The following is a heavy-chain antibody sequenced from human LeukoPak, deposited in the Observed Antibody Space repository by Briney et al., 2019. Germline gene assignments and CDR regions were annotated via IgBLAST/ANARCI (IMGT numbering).Heavy chain of an antibody. D-gene: IGHD3-22*01. CDR1: GGSISRNY. CDR3: ARLARDSGGYDRFDY. Sequence: SETLSLTCTVSGGSISRNYWSWIRQPPGKGLEWIGYIYNSGSTNYNTSLKSRVIMSVDTSKNQFSLKLSSVTAAGTAVYYCARLARDSGGYDRFDYWGQGTLVTVSS. CDR2: IYNSGST. J-gene: IGHJ4*02. V-gene: IGHV4-59*01.